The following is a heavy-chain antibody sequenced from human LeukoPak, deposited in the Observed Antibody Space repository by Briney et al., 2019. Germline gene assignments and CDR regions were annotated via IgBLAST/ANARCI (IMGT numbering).Heavy chain of an antibody. CDR1: GGSFSGYY. CDR2: INHSGST. D-gene: IGHD6-6*01. J-gene: IGHJ4*02. Sequence: SETPSLTCAVYGGSFSGYYWSWIRQPPGKGLEWIGEINHSGSTNYNPSLKSRVTISVDTSKNQFSLQMSSVTAADTAVYYCARGAQKYSSSPLGYWGQGTLVTVSS. V-gene: IGHV4-34*01. CDR3: ARGAQKYSSSPLGY.